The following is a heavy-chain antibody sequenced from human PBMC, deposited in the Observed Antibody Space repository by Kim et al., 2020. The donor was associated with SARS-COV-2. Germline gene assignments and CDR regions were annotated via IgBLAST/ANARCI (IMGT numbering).Heavy chain of an antibody. CDR3: ARGDYYGSGSPGWFDP. V-gene: IGHV4-34*01. CDR2: INHSGST. D-gene: IGHD3-10*01. CDR1: GGSFSGYY. J-gene: IGHJ5*02. Sequence: SETLSLTCAVYGGSFSGYYWSWIRQPPGKGLEWIGEINHSGSTNYNPSLKSRVTISVDTSKNQFSLKLSSVTAADTAVYYCARGDYYGSGSPGWFDPWGQGTLVTVSS.